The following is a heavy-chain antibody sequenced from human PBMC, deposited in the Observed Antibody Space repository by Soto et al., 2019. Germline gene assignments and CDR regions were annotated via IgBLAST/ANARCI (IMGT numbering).Heavy chain of an antibody. CDR2: VSYDGRTK. CDR3: APTYYFESSGYYYDY. Sequence: QVQLVESGGGVVQHGRSLRLSCAASGFTFRTYAMHWVRQAPGKGLEWVAAVSYDGRTKYSADSVKGRFTISRDNSKDTLYLQMNSLRVEDTAIYYCAPTYYFESSGYYYDYWGQGTLVTVSS. CDR1: GFTFRTYA. D-gene: IGHD3-22*01. J-gene: IGHJ4*02. V-gene: IGHV3-30*04.